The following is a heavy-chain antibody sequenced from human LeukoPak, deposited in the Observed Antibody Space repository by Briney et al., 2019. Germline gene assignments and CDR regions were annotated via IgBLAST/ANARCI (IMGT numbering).Heavy chain of an antibody. D-gene: IGHD3-22*01. Sequence: ASVKVSCKASGYTFTSYAMHWVRQAPGQRLEWMGWINAGNGNTKYSQKFQGRVTITADESTSTAYMELSSLRSEDTAVYYCAGYYDSSGYPNDAFDIWGQGTMVTVSS. J-gene: IGHJ3*02. CDR1: GYTFTSYA. CDR3: AGYYDSSGYPNDAFDI. V-gene: IGHV1-3*01. CDR2: INAGNGNT.